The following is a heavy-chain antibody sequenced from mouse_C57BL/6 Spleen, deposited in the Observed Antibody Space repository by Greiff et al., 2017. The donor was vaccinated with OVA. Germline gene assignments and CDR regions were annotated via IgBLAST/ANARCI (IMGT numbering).Heavy chain of an antibody. J-gene: IGHJ2*01. Sequence: QVQLQQSGAELVKPGASVKMSCKASGYTFTSYWITWVKQRPGQGLEWIGDIYPGSGSTNYNEKFKSKATLTVDKSSSTAYMQLSSLTSVDSAVYYGALITTVGYWGQGTTLTGSA. V-gene: IGHV1-55*01. CDR3: ALITTVGY. D-gene: IGHD1-1*01. CDR1: GYTFTSYW. CDR2: IYPGSGST.